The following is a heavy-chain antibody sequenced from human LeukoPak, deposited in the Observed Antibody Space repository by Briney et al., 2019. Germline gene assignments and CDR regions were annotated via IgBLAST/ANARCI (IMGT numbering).Heavy chain of an antibody. CDR3: ARGLVGATPDDAFDI. V-gene: IGHV3-20*01. CDR1: GFTFDDYG. D-gene: IGHD1-26*01. CDR2: INWNGGST. J-gene: IGHJ3*02. Sequence: GGSLRLSCAASGFTFDDYGMSWVRQAPGKGLEWVSGINWNGGSTGYADSVKGRFTISRDNAKNSLYLQMNSLRAEDTALCHCARGLVGATPDDAFDIWGQGTMVTVSS.